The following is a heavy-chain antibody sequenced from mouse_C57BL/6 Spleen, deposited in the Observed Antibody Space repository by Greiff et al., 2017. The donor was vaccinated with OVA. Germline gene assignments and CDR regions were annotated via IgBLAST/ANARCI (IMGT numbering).Heavy chain of an antibody. V-gene: IGHV2-2*01. CDR1: GFSLTSYG. CDR2: IWSGGST. J-gene: IGHJ4*01. CDR3: ARNPFRLTDLYYAMDY. Sequence: VQLQQSGPGLVQPSQSLSITCTVSGFSLTSYGVHWVRQSPGQGLEWLGVIWSGGSTDYNAAFISRLSISKDNSKCQVFFKMNSLQADDTAIYYCARNPFRLTDLYYAMDYWGQGTSVTVAS. D-gene: IGHD4-1*01.